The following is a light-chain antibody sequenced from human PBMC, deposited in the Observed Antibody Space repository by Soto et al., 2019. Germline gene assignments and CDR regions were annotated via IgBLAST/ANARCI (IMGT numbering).Light chain of an antibody. V-gene: IGKV3-11*01. CDR2: DAS. Sequence: EIVMTQSPATLSVSPGERATLSCRASQSVSSNLAWYQQKPGQAPRLLIYDASNRATGIPARFSGSGSGTDFTLTISNLEPEDFAVYYCHQRQYWPPITFGQGTRLEI. J-gene: IGKJ5*01. CDR3: HQRQYWPPIT. CDR1: QSVSSN.